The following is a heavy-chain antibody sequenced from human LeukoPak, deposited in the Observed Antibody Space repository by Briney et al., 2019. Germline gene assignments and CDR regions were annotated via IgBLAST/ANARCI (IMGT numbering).Heavy chain of an antibody. CDR2: IYYSGST. Sequence: SETLSLTCTVSGGSISSHYWSWIRQPPGKGLEWIGYIYYSGSTNYNPSLKSRVTISVDTSKNQFSLKLSSVTAADTAVYYCARNYYDFWSGYSYYYYCYYMDVWGKGTTVTVSS. J-gene: IGHJ6*03. V-gene: IGHV4-59*11. D-gene: IGHD3-3*01. CDR3: ARNYYDFWSGYSYYYYCYYMDV. CDR1: GGSISSHY.